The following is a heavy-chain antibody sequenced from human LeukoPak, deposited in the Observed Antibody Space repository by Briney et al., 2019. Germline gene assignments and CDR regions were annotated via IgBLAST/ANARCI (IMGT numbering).Heavy chain of an antibody. J-gene: IGHJ6*04. D-gene: IGHD2/OR15-2a*01. CDR3: ARAMVSSYYYYYGMDV. Sequence: GASVKVSCKASGGTFSSYAISWVRQAPGQGLEWMGGIIPIFGTANYAQKFQGRVTITADKSTSTAYMELSSLRSEDTAVYYCARAMVSSYYYYYGMDVWGKGTTVTVSS. CDR1: GGTFSSYA. CDR2: IIPIFGTA. V-gene: IGHV1-69*06.